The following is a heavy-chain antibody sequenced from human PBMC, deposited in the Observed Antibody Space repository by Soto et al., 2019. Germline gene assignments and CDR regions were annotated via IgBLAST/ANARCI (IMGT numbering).Heavy chain of an antibody. CDR3: GRDLYQSVFYYGMDV. CDR2: ISTYNGNT. J-gene: IGHJ6*02. Sequence: QVQVMQSGAEVKKPGASVKVSCKASGYTFTSYGISWVRQAPGQGLEWMGWISTYNGNTNYAQKLQGRVTMTTDTSTSTAYMELRSRRSDDTAVYYCGRDLYQSVFYYGMDVWGQGTTVTVSS. D-gene: IGHD2-2*01. CDR1: GYTFTSYG. V-gene: IGHV1-18*01.